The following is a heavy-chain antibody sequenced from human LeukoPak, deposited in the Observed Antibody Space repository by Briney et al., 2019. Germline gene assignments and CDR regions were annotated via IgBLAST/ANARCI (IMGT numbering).Heavy chain of an antibody. D-gene: IGHD3-9*01. CDR1: GFTFSSYE. Sequence: GGSLRLSCAASGFTFSSYEMNWVRQAPGKGLEWVSYISSSGSTIYYADSVKGRFTISRDNAKNSLYLQMNSLRAEDTAVYYCARGYYDILTGYGYYYYGMDVWGQGTTVTVSS. CDR2: ISSSGSTI. CDR3: ARGYYDILTGYGYYYYGMDV. V-gene: IGHV3-48*03. J-gene: IGHJ6*02.